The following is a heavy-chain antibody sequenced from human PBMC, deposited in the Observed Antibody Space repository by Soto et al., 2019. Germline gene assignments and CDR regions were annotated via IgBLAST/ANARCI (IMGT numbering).Heavy chain of an antibody. CDR3: SSDILWELPPDAFHI. CDR1: GFTFSNAW. D-gene: IGHD1-26*01. Sequence: GGSLRLSCAASGFTFSNAWMNWVRQAPGKGLEWVGRIKSKTDGGTTDYAAPGKGRVTISRDDSKNTVYVQMNSLKTEDTAAYFCSSDILWELPPDAFHIWGQGTMVTVSS. CDR2: IKSKTDGGTT. J-gene: IGHJ3*02. V-gene: IGHV3-15*07.